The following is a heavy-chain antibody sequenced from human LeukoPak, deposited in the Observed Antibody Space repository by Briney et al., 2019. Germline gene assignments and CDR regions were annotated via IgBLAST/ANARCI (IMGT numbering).Heavy chain of an antibody. D-gene: IGHD3-16*01. CDR1: GGSISSGSYY. CDR2: IYTSGST. J-gene: IGHJ4*02. Sequence: SETLSLTCTVSGGSISSGSYYWRWIRQPAGKGPEWIGRIYTSGSTNYNPSLKSRVTISVDTSKNQFSLKLSSVTAADTAVYYCARDSGGVLFWGQGTLVTVSS. CDR3: ARDSGGVLF. V-gene: IGHV4-61*02.